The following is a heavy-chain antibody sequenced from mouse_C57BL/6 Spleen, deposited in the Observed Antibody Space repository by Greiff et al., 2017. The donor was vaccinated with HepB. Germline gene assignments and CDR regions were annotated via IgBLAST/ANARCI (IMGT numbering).Heavy chain of an antibody. CDR3: ARNGPYAIDY. V-gene: IGHV1-54*01. CDR2: INPGSGGT. Sequence: VQLQQSGAELVRPGTSVKVSCKASGYAFTNYLIEWVKQRPGQGLEWIGVINPGSGGTNYNEKFKGKATLTADKSSSTAYMQLSSLTSEDSAVYFCARNGPYAIDYWGQGTSVTVSS. CDR1: GYAFTNYL. J-gene: IGHJ4*01.